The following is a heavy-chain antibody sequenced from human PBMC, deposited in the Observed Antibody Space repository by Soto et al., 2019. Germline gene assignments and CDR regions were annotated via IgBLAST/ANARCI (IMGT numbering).Heavy chain of an antibody. V-gene: IGHV1-24*01. Sequence: ASVKASCKVSGYTLTELSMHWVRQAPGKGLEWKGGFDPEDGETIYAQKIQGRVNMTEDTSTDTTYMELSNLRSEDTAVYYCATVNTMVRGVDRLYYYYGMDVWGQGTTVTVSS. CDR2: FDPEDGET. J-gene: IGHJ6*02. CDR3: ATVNTMVRGVDRLYYYYGMDV. CDR1: GYTLTELS. D-gene: IGHD3-10*01.